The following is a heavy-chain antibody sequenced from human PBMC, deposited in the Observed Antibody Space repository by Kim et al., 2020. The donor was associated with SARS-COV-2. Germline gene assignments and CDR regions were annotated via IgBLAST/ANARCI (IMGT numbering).Heavy chain of an antibody. D-gene: IGHD3-9*01. J-gene: IGHJ4*02. CDR3: ARAEDYDILTGRLDY. Sequence: DSVKGRFTISRDNAKNSLYLQMNSLRAEDTAVYYCARAEDYDILTGRLDYWGQGTLVTVSS. V-gene: IGHV3-7*01.